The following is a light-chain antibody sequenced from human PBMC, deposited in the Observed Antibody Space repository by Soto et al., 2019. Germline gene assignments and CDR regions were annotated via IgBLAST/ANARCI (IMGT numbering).Light chain of an antibody. J-gene: IGLJ1*01. Sequence: QSVLTQPASVSGSPGQSITISCTGTSGDVGAYNYVSWYQQHPGKAPRLMIYDVSNRPSGASNRFSGSKSGNTASLTISGFQAEDEADYYCSSFTNTYSYVFGTGPKVTVL. V-gene: IGLV2-14*01. CDR3: SSFTNTYSYV. CDR1: SGDVGAYNY. CDR2: DVS.